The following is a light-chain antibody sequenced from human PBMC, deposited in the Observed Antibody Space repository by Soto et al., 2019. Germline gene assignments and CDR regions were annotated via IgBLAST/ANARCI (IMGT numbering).Light chain of an antibody. J-gene: IGKJ1*01. CDR1: QSVSSSY. CDR2: GAS. Sequence: EIVLTQSPGTLSLSPGDRATLSCRASQSVSSSYLAWYQQKPGQAPGLLIYGASSRATGIPDRFSGSGSGTDFTLTISRLGPEDFAVYYCQQYGRSPWTFGQGTKVDIK. CDR3: QQYGRSPWT. V-gene: IGKV3-20*01.